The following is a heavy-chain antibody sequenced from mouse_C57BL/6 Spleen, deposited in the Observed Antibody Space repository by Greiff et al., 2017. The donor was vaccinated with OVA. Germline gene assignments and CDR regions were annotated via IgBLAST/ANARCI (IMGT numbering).Heavy chain of an antibody. CDR1: GYTFTSYW. J-gene: IGHJ3*01. Sequence: QVQLQQPGAELVKPGASVKMSCKASGYTFTSYWITWVKQRPGQGLEWIGDIYPGSGSTNYNEKFKSKATLTVDTSSSTAYMQLSSLTSEDSAVYYCARRAYYGSSWFAYWGQGTLVTVSA. CDR2: IYPGSGST. CDR3: ARRAYYGSSWFAY. V-gene: IGHV1-55*01. D-gene: IGHD1-1*01.